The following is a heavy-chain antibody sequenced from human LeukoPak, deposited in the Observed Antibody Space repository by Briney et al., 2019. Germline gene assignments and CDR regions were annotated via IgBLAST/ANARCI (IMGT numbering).Heavy chain of an antibody. CDR1: GFTFSSYA. CDR2: ISGSGGST. D-gene: IGHD3-9*01. V-gene: IGHV3-23*01. J-gene: IGHJ2*01. Sequence: GGSLRLSCAASGFTFSSYAMSWVRQAPGKGLEWVSAISGSGGSTYYADSVKGRFTISRDNSKNTLYLQMNSLRAEDTAVYYCAKDRNYDFLTGYYRYFDLWGRGTLVTVSS. CDR3: AKDRNYDFLTGYYRYFDL.